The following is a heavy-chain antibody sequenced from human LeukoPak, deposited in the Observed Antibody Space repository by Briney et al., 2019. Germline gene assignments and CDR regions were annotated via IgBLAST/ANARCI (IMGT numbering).Heavy chain of an antibody. D-gene: IGHD3-10*01. J-gene: IGHJ4*02. Sequence: NPGGSLILSCAASGFNFGVHYMSWLRQAPGKGPEWISYISGNDGDIAYADSVKGRFTISRDNAKNSLHLQMNRLRVEDTAVYHCVRHSGRAGGQWGQGTLIAVSS. CDR2: ISGNDGDI. CDR1: GFNFGVHY. V-gene: IGHV3-11*01. CDR3: VRHSGRAGGQ.